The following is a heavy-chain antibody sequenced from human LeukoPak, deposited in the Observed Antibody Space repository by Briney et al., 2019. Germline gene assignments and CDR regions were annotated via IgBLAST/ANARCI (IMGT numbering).Heavy chain of an antibody. J-gene: IGHJ4*02. CDR1: GGSISSYY. V-gene: IGHV4-4*07. CDR3: ARGTVRSSEYYFDY. Sequence: SETLSLTCSVSGGSISSYYWSWIRQPAGKGLEWIGRIYTSGSTNYNPSLKSRVTMSVDTSKDQISLNLSSVTAADTAVYYCARGTVRSSEYYFDYWGQGTLVTVSS. CDR2: IYTSGST. D-gene: IGHD6-13*01.